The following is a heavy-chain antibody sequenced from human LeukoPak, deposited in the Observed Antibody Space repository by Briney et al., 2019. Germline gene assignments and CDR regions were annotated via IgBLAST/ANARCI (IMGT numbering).Heavy chain of an antibody. CDR3: ARVFVVYDCSGYYYFDY. D-gene: IGHD3-22*01. V-gene: IGHV1-2*02. J-gene: IGHJ4*02. CDR1: GYTFTGYY. Sequence: GASVTVSCKASGYTFTGYYMHWVRQAPGQGLEWMGWINPNSGGTNYAQKFQGRVTMTRDTSISTAYMELSRLRSDDTAVYYCARVFVVYDCSGYYYFDYWGQGTLVTVSS. CDR2: INPNSGGT.